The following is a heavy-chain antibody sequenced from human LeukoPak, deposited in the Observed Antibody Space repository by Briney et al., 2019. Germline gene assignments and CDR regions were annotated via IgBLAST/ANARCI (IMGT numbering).Heavy chain of an antibody. Sequence: SETLSLTCAVYGGSFSGYYWSWIRQPPGKGLEWIGEINHSGSTNYNPSLKSRVTISVDTSKNQFSLKLSSVTAADTAVYYCAGNYYGSGSYYKDYWGQGTLVTVSS. J-gene: IGHJ4*02. CDR3: AGNYYGSGSYYKDY. CDR2: INHSGST. V-gene: IGHV4-34*01. D-gene: IGHD3-10*01. CDR1: GGSFSGYY.